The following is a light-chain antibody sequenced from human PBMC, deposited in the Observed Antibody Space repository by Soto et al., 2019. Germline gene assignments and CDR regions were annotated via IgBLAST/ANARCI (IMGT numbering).Light chain of an antibody. CDR2: DAS. CDR3: QQYDTLRVT. CDR1: QDISNY. J-gene: IGKJ3*01. Sequence: DIQTTQSPSSLSASVGDRVTITCQASQDISNYLNWYQQKPGKAPKLLIYDASNLETGVPSRFSGSGSGIDFTFTISSLQPEDIATYYCQQYDTLRVTFGPGTKVDIK. V-gene: IGKV1-33*01.